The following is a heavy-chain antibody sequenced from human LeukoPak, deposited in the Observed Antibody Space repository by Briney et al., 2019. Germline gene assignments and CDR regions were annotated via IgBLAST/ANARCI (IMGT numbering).Heavy chain of an antibody. V-gene: IGHV3-48*03. CDR2: ISSSGSTI. D-gene: IGHD6-13*01. J-gene: IGHJ6*02. CDR3: ARGEQLARYYYYYYGMDV. CDR1: GFTFSSYE. Sequence: GGSLRLSCAASGFTFSSYEMNWVRQAPGKGLEWVSYISSSGSTIYYADSVKGRFTISRDNAKNSLYLQMNSLRAEDTAVYYCARGEQLARYYYYYYGMDVWGQGTTVTVSS.